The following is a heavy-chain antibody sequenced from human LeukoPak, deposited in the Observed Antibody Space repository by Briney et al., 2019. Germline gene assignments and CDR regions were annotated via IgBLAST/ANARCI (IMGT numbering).Heavy chain of an antibody. CDR2: ISWHSVNI. CDR3: ARDLRGIHDY. Sequence: GGSLRLSCAASGFTFGDYVMHWVRQAPGKGLEWVSGISWHSVNIGYADSVKGRFTISRDNAKNSLYLQMNSLRVEDTAVYYCARDLRGIHDYWGQGTLVTVSS. J-gene: IGHJ4*02. V-gene: IGHV3-9*01. D-gene: IGHD3-16*01. CDR1: GFTFGDYV.